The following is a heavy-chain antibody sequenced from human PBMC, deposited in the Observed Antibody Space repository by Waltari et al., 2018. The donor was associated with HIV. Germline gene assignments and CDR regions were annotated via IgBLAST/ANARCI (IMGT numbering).Heavy chain of an antibody. Sequence: QIQLVQSGPEVRKPGASVKVSCKTSGYTFSSSGISWVRQAPGQGLEWMGWISASNGDRNDQQKFQDRVTMTTDTSTRTAYMELRSLRSDDTAVYYCATTVSDIDLWGQGTLVAVSS. D-gene: IGHD4-17*01. J-gene: IGHJ3*01. CDR1: GYTFSSSG. CDR3: ATTVSDIDL. V-gene: IGHV1-18*01. CDR2: ISASNGDR.